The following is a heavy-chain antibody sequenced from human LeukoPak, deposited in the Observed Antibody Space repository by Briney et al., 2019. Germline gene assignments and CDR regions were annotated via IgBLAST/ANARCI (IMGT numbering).Heavy chain of an antibody. CDR1: GGTFSSYA. V-gene: IGHV1-69*01. D-gene: IGHD6-13*01. Sequence: GSSVKVSCKASGGTFSSYAISWVRQAPGQGLEWMGGIIAIFGTANYAQKFQGRVTITADESTSTAYMELSSLRSEDTAVYYCASPREAAAGYYFDYWGQGTLVTVSS. CDR3: ASPREAAAGYYFDY. J-gene: IGHJ4*02. CDR2: IIAIFGTA.